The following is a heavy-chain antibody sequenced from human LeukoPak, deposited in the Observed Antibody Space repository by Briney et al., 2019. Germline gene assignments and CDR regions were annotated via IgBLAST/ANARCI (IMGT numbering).Heavy chain of an antibody. Sequence: PGGSLRLSCAASGFTVSSNYMSWVRQAPGKGLEWVSVIYSGGSTYYADSVKGRFTISRDNSKNTLYLQMNSLRAEDTAVYYCARGRSSGWYNWSDPWGQGTLVTVSS. V-gene: IGHV3-53*01. CDR2: IYSGGST. CDR3: ARGRSSGWYNWSDP. D-gene: IGHD6-19*01. J-gene: IGHJ5*02. CDR1: GFTVSSNY.